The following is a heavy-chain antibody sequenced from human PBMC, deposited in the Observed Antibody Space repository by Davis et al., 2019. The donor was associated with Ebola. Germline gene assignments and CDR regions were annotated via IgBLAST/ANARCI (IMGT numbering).Heavy chain of an antibody. J-gene: IGHJ4*02. CDR3: ARHRYYDFWSGYPYYFDY. CDR1: GFTFSSYS. Sequence: GESLKISCAASGFTFSSYSMNWVRQAPGKGLEWVSYISSSSSTIYYADSVKGRFTISRDNAKNSLYLQMNSLRDEDTAVYYCARHRYYDFWSGYPYYFDYWGQGTLVTVSS. CDR2: ISSSSSTI. D-gene: IGHD3-3*01. V-gene: IGHV3-48*02.